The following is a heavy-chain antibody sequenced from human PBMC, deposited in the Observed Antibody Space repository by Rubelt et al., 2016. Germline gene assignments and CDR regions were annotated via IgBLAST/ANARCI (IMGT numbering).Heavy chain of an antibody. CDR3: ARGYCSSANCLFNWFDP. D-gene: IGHD2-2*01. CDR2: IRTYNGNT. J-gene: IGHJ5*02. V-gene: IGHV1-18*01. Sequence: QVQLVQSGAEVKKPGASVKVSCKASGYTFTTYGISWVRQAPGQGLEWMGWIRTYNGNTNYAQKLEGRVTMTTDTSTRTAYMERRSLRSDDTAMYFCARGYCSSANCLFNWFDPWGQGTLVTVSS. CDR1: GYTFTTYG.